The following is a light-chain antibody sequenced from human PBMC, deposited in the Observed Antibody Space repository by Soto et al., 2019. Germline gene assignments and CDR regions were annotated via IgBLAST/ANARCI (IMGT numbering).Light chain of an antibody. J-gene: IGKJ2*01. V-gene: IGKV1-9*01. CDR1: QGISSY. CDR3: QQLNSYPPT. CDR2: AAS. Sequence: IQLTQSPSSLSASVGDRVTITCRASQGISSYLAWYQQKPGKAPKFLIYAASTLQRGDPSRFSGSGSGTDFTLTISSLQPEDFATYISQQLNSYPPTFGQGTELEIK.